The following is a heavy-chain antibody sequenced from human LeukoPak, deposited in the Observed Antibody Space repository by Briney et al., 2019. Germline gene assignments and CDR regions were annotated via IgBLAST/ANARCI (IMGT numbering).Heavy chain of an antibody. V-gene: IGHV3-23*01. CDR1: GFTFSNYG. CDR2: ITAPGDAT. Sequence: GGSLRLSCAASGFTFSNYGMSWVRQAPGKGLEWVSAITAPGDATYYADSVKGRFSISRDNSKNTLYLLLNSLRVEDTALYYCAKAFGTNGYFQLPIDFWGQGTLVTVSS. J-gene: IGHJ4*02. CDR3: AKAFGTNGYFQLPIDF. D-gene: IGHD2-8*01.